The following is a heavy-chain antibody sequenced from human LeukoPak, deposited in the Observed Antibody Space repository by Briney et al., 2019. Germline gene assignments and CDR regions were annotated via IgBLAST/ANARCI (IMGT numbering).Heavy chain of an antibody. J-gene: IGHJ4*02. CDR1: GYTFTSYG. D-gene: IGHD2-2*01. V-gene: IGHV1-18*01. Sequence: ASVKVSCKASGYTFTSYGISWVRQAPGQGLEWMGWNSAYNGNTNYAQKLQGRVTMTTDTSTSTAYMELRSLRSDDTAVYYCAREFNIVVVPAAHGGDYWGQGTLVTVSS. CDR2: NSAYNGNT. CDR3: AREFNIVVVPAAHGGDY.